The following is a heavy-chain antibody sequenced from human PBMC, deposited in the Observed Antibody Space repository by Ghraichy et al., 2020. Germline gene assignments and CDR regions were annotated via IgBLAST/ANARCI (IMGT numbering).Heavy chain of an antibody. CDR3: AKVVTNHLGVVGYYFDY. CDR1: GFTFTIFA. CDR2: ISVNGDTT. V-gene: IGHV3-23*01. D-gene: IGHD1-14*01. Sequence: LSLTCAASGFTFTIFAMSWARQAPGKGLEWVSPISVNGDTTYYADSVKGRFTISRDISKNTTYLQMNSLRSEDTAVYYCAKVVTNHLGVVGYYFDYWGQGTLVTVCS. J-gene: IGHJ4*02.